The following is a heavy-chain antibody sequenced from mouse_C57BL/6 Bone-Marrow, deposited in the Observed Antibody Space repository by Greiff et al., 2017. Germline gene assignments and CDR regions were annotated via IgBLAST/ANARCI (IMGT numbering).Heavy chain of an antibody. Sequence: QVQLQQSGAELARPGASVKLSCKASGYTFTSYGISWVKQRTGQGLEWIGEIYPRSGNTYYNEKFKGKATLTADKSSSTAYMELRSLTSEDSAVYFCARSTYYGSPAWCADWGQGTLVTVSA. CDR3: ARSTYYGSPAWCAD. CDR1: GYTFTSYG. CDR2: IYPRSGNT. J-gene: IGHJ3*01. V-gene: IGHV1-81*01. D-gene: IGHD1-1*01.